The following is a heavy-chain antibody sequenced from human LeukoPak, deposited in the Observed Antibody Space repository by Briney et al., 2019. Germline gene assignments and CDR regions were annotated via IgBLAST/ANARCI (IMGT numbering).Heavy chain of an antibody. Sequence: PSETLSLTCAVYGGSFSGYYWSWIRQPPGKGLEWIGEINHSGSTNYNPSLKSRVTISVDTSKNQFSLKLSSVTAADTAVYYCARGRLPYGDYGHWFDPWGQGTLVTVSS. CDR3: ARGRLPYGDYGHWFDP. J-gene: IGHJ5*02. V-gene: IGHV4-34*01. D-gene: IGHD4-17*01. CDR2: INHSGST. CDR1: GGSFSGYY.